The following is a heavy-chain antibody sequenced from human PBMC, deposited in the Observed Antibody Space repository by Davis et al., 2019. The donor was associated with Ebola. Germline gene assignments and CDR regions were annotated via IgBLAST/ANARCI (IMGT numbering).Heavy chain of an antibody. CDR1: GGSFSGYY. Sequence: SETLSLTCAVYGGSFSGYYWGWIRQSPGKGLEWIASISSSGNTFYNPSLKSRVTISVDISRSQFSLKLSPVTAADTAMYYCTGPLLEYSNGWYYFDSWGQGTLVAVSS. D-gene: IGHD6-19*01. CDR3: TGPLLEYSNGWYYFDS. V-gene: IGHV4-59*05. J-gene: IGHJ4*02. CDR2: ISSSGNT.